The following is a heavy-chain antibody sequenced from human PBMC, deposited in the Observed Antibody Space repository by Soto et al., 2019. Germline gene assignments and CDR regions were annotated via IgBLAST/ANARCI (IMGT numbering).Heavy chain of an antibody. D-gene: IGHD1-1*01. J-gene: IGHJ5*02. CDR3: VRDGTKTLRDWFDP. CDR2: IYATGTT. CDR1: GASISGFY. Sequence: SETLSLTCTVSGASISGFYWSWIRKSAGKGLEWIGRIYATGTTDYNPSLRSRVMMSVDTSKKQFSLKLRSVTAADTAVYYCVRDGTKTLRDWFDPWGQG. V-gene: IGHV4-4*07.